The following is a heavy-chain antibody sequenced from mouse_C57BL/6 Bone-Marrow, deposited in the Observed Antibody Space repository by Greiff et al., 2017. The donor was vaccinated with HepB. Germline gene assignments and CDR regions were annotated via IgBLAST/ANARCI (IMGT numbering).Heavy chain of an antibody. Sequence: EVQLQQSVAELVRPGASVKLSCTASGFNIKNTYRHWVKQRPEQGLEGIGRIDPANGNTKYAPKFQGKATITADTSSNTAYLQLSSLTSEDTAIYYCARSPYYYGSSYVFAYWGQGTLVTVSA. CDR3: ARSPYYYGSSYVFAY. J-gene: IGHJ3*01. CDR2: IDPANGNT. V-gene: IGHV14-3*01. D-gene: IGHD1-1*01. CDR1: GFNIKNTY.